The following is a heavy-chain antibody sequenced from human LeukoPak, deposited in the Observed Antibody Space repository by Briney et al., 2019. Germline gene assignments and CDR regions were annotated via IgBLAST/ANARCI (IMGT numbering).Heavy chain of an antibody. CDR2: ISSNGGST. CDR1: GFTFSSYA. V-gene: IGHV3-64*01. CDR3: ARFMFDAFDI. Sequence: PGGSLRLSCAASGFTFSSYAMHWVRQAPGKGLEYVSAISSNGGSTYYANSVKGRFTISRDNSKNTLYLQMGSLRAEDMAVYYCARFMFDAFDIWGQGTMVTVSS. D-gene: IGHD3-10*02. J-gene: IGHJ3*02.